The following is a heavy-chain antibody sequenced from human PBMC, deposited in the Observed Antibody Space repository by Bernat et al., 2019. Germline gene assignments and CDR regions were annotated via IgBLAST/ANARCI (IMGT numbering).Heavy chain of an antibody. Sequence: EVQLLESGGGLVQPGGSLRLSCAASGFTFSSYAMSWVRQAPGKGLEWVSAISGSGGSTYYADSVKGRFTISRDNSKNTLYLQMNSLRAEDTAVYYCAKDEDTSGYAKGVDAFDIWGQGTVVTVSS. CDR1: GFTFSSYA. J-gene: IGHJ3*02. CDR3: AKDEDTSGYAKGVDAFDI. V-gene: IGHV3-23*01. D-gene: IGHD5-12*01. CDR2: ISGSGGST.